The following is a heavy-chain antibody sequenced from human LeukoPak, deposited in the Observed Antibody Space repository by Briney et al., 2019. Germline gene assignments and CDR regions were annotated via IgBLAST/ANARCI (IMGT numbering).Heavy chain of an antibody. Sequence: ASVKVSCKASGGTFSSYAISWVRQAPGQGLEWMGRIIPILGIANYAQKFQGRVTITADKSTSTAYMELSSLRSEDTAVYYCARRVVPAASYYFDYWGQGTLVTVSS. J-gene: IGHJ4*02. D-gene: IGHD2-2*01. CDR1: GGTFSSYA. CDR3: ARRVVPAASYYFDY. CDR2: IIPILGIA. V-gene: IGHV1-69*04.